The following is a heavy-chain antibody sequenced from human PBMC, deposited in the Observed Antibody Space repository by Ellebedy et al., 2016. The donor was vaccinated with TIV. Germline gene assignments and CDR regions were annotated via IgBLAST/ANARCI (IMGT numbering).Heavy chain of an antibody. CDR3: AGTVIQTAFLDY. V-gene: IGHV4-59*11. CDR1: GDSISSHY. CDR2: IYYSGSP. J-gene: IGHJ4*02. Sequence: MPSETLSLTCTVSGDSISSHYWSWIRQPPGKGLEWIGNIYYSGSPTYNPSLKSRVTISLDKSNNQFSLRLSSVTAADTAVYFCAGTVIQTAFLDYWGQGTHVIVSS. D-gene: IGHD2/OR15-2a*01.